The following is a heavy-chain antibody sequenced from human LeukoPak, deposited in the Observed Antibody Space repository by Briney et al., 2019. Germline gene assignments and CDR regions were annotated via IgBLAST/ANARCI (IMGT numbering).Heavy chain of an antibody. CDR1: GFTFSSYW. J-gene: IGHJ6*03. CDR2: INGDGSST. Sequence: PGGSLRLSCAASGFTFSSYWMHWVRQAPGKGLVWVSRINGDGSSTTYADSVKGRFTISRDNAKSTLYLQMNSLRGEDTTVYYCAMSYYDSGTPMDVWGKGTTVTVSS. D-gene: IGHD3-10*01. CDR3: AMSYYDSGTPMDV. V-gene: IGHV3-74*01.